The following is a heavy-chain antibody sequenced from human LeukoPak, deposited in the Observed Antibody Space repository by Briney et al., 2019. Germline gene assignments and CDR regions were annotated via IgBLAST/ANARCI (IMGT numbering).Heavy chain of an antibody. V-gene: IGHV4-39*01. CDR3: ARLTPRVDTAMADYYYYYGMDV. Sequence: SETLSLTCTVSGGSISSSSYYWGWSRQPPGKGLEWIGSIYYSGSTYYNPSLKSRVTISVDTSKNQFSLKLSSVTAADTAVYYCARLTPRVDTAMADYYYYYGMDVWGQGTTVTVSS. D-gene: IGHD5-18*01. CDR2: IYYSGST. J-gene: IGHJ6*02. CDR1: GGSISSSSYY.